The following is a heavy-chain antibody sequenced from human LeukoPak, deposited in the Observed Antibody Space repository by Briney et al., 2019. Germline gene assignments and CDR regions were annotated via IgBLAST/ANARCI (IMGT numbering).Heavy chain of an antibody. D-gene: IGHD1-14*01. CDR3: ARAGPYDAFDI. CDR2: IYSGGST. CDR1: GLSVNSNY. Sequence: GGSLRLSCAASGLSVNSNYMSWVRQAPGKGLEWVLVIYSGGSTYYADSVKGRFTISRHISKNTLYLQMSSLRAEDTAVYYSARAGPYDAFDIRGQGTMVTVSS. V-gene: IGHV3-53*04. J-gene: IGHJ3*02.